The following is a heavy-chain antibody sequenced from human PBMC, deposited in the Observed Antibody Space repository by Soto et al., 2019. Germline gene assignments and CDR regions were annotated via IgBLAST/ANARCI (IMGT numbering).Heavy chain of an antibody. J-gene: IGHJ4*02. V-gene: IGHV4-31*03. D-gene: IGHD3-3*01. CDR2: IYYSGST. Sequence: SETLSLTCTVSGGSISSGGYYWSWIRQHPGKGLEWIEYIYYSGSTYYNPSLKSRVTISVDTSKNQFSLKLSSVTAADTAVYYCARGRTVTIFGVVITDFDYWGQGTLVTVSS. CDR1: GGSISSGGYY. CDR3: ARGRTVTIFGVVITDFDY.